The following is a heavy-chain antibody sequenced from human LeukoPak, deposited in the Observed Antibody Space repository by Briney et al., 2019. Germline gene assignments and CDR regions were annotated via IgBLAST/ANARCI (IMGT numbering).Heavy chain of an antibody. D-gene: IGHD3-10*01. J-gene: IGHJ3*02. Sequence: SQTLSLTCAISGDSVSSNIAAWNWIRQSPSRGLEWLGRTYYRSKWYNDYAVSVKSRITINPDTSKNQFSLQLNSVTPEDTAVYYCAREVLLWFGELNDAFDIWGQGTMVTVSS. CDR2: TYYRSKWYN. CDR1: GDSVSSNIAA. V-gene: IGHV6-1*01. CDR3: AREVLLWFGELNDAFDI.